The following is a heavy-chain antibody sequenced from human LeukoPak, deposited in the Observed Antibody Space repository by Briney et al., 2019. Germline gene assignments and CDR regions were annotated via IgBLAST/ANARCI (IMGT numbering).Heavy chain of an antibody. CDR3: AREGRKSRGIDILRKKERGYYYMDV. CDR1: GFIFSSYW. CDR2: IKQDGSEK. Sequence: GSLRRSCAGSGFIFSSYWMRWVGQAPGKGLEGVANIKQDGSEKYYVDYVKGRFTISRDNAKNSQYLQMNSLRAEDTAVYYCAREGRKSRGIDILRKKERGYYYMDVWGKGTTLTVSS. J-gene: IGHJ6*03. V-gene: IGHV3-7*01. D-gene: IGHD2-15*01.